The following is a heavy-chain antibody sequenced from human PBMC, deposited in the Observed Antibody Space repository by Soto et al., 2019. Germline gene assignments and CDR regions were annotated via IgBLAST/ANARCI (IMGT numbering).Heavy chain of an antibody. D-gene: IGHD6-13*01. CDR1: GFTFSSYG. V-gene: IGHV3-33*01. Sequence: QVQLVESGGGVVQPGRSLRLSCAASGFTFSSYGMHWVRQAPGKGLEWVAVIWYDGSNKYYADSVKGRFTISRDNSKNTLYLQMNSLRAEDTAVYYCARDGQQLAQTILYYFDYWGQGTLVTVSS. J-gene: IGHJ4*02. CDR3: ARDGQQLAQTILYYFDY. CDR2: IWYDGSNK.